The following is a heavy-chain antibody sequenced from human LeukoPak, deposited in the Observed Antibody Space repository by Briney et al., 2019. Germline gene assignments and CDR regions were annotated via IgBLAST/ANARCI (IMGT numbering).Heavy chain of an antibody. Sequence: PSETLSLTCTVSGGSFSSHDYYCSWIRQPPGKGLEWIGYTHYSGSTFYNPSLKSRVTISVDTSKNQFSLNLNSVTAADTAVYYCARGELLYDYWGQGTLVTVSS. V-gene: IGHV4-30-4*01. CDR3: ARGELLYDY. CDR1: GGSFSSHDYY. CDR2: THYSGST. D-gene: IGHD2-15*01. J-gene: IGHJ4*02.